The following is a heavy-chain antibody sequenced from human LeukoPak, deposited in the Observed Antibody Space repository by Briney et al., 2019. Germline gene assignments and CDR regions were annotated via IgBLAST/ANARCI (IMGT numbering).Heavy chain of an antibody. D-gene: IGHD4-23*01. CDR3: ARGIYGGNSFLDY. Sequence: PSETLSLTCAVYGGSFSGYYWIWIRQPPGKGLEWIGEINHSGSTNYNPSLKSRVTISVDTSKNQFSLKLSTVTAADTAVYYCARGIYGGNSFLDYWGQGTLVTVSS. CDR2: INHSGST. V-gene: IGHV4-34*01. J-gene: IGHJ4*02. CDR1: GGSFSGYY.